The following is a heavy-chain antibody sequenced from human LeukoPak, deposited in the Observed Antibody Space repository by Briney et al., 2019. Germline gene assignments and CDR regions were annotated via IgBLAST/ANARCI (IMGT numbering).Heavy chain of an antibody. Sequence: GESLKISCKGSGYSFTSYWIVWVRQMPGKGLEWMGIIYPGDSDTSYSPSFQGQVTISADKSIRTAYLQWSSLKASDTAMYYCARVGYFDFWSGYYPGLNAFDIWGQGTMVTVSS. V-gene: IGHV5-51*01. D-gene: IGHD3-3*01. J-gene: IGHJ3*02. CDR1: GYSFTSYW. CDR2: IYPGDSDT. CDR3: ARVGYFDFWSGYYPGLNAFDI.